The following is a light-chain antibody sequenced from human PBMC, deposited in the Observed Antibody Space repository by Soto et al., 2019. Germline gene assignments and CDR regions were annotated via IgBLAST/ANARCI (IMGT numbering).Light chain of an antibody. V-gene: IGLV1-40*01. CDR2: GNS. CDR3: QSYVSSLSGFYV. J-gene: IGLJ1*01. CDR1: SSNIGAGYD. Sequence: QSVLTQPPSVSGAPGQRVTISCTESSSNIGAGYDVHWYQQLPGTAPKLLIYGNSNRPSGVPDRFSGSKSGTSASLAITGLQAEYEADYYCQSYVSSLSGFYVFGTGTKLTVL.